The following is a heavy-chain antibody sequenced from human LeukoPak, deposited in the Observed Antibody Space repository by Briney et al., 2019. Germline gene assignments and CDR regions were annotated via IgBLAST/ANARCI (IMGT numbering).Heavy chain of an antibody. Sequence: SETLSLTCTVSGGSISSGSYYWSWIRQPAGKGLEWIGRIYTSGSTNYHPSLKSRVTISVDTSKNQFSLKLSSVTAADTAVYYCARERLVVRGVIITYYYMDVWGKGTTVTISS. D-gene: IGHD3-10*01. J-gene: IGHJ6*03. CDR1: GGSISSGSYY. V-gene: IGHV4-61*02. CDR2: IYTSGST. CDR3: ARERLVVRGVIITYYYMDV.